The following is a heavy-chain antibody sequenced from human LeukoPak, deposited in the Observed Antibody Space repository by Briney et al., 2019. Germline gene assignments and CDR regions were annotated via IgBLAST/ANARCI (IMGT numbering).Heavy chain of an antibody. J-gene: IGHJ4*02. D-gene: IGHD3-10*01. CDR3: ARDRILLWFGELSYDPYYFDY. V-gene: IGHV4-4*07. CDR1: GGSISSYY. CDR2: IYTSGST. Sequence: SETLSLTCTVSGGSISSYYWSWIRQPAGKGLEWIGRIYTSGSTNYNPSLKSRVTMSVDTSKNQFSLKLSSVTAADTAAYYCARDRILLWFGELSYDPYYFDYWGQGTLVTVSS.